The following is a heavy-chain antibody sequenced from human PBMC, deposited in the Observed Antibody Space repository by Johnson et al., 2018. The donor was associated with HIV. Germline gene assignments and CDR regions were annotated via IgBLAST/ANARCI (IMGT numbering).Heavy chain of an antibody. J-gene: IGHJ3*02. CDR1: GFTFSSYA. CDR3: ARACRDGYTCDVFDI. D-gene: IGHD5-24*01. CDR2: ISGSGGST. V-gene: IGHV3-23*04. Sequence: EVQLVESGGGVVQPGRSLRLSCAASGFTFSSYAMSWVRQAPGKGLEWVSAISGSGGSTYYADSVKGRFTIARDNSKNTLYLQMNSLRAEDTAVYYCARACRDGYTCDVFDIWGQGTMVTVSS.